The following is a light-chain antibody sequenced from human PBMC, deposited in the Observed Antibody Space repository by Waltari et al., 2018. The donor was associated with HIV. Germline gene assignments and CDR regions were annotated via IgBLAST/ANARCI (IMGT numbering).Light chain of an antibody. V-gene: IGKV3-20*01. CDR3: HQYGSSHT. CDR1: QSVVSNY. J-gene: IGKJ4*01. CDR2: GAS. Sequence: EVVLTQSPGTLSLFPGERATLSCRASQSVVSNYLAWYQQTPGQAPRLLIYGASSRATDIPDRFSGSGSGTDFTLTISRLEPEDFAVYYCHQYGSSHTFGEGTKVEIK.